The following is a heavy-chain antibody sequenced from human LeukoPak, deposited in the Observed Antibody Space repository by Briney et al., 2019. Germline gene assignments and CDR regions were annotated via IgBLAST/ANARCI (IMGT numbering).Heavy chain of an antibody. CDR3: GRFTRSGDSVY. J-gene: IGHJ4*02. D-gene: IGHD7-27*01. Sequence: GESLKISCAASGFTFSSYWMSWVRQAPGKGLEWVANIKQDGSEKQYVDSVKGRFAISRDNAENSLYLQMNSLKAEDTAVYYCGRFTRSGDSVYWGQGTLVTVSS. CDR1: GFTFSSYW. V-gene: IGHV3-7*04. CDR2: IKQDGSEK.